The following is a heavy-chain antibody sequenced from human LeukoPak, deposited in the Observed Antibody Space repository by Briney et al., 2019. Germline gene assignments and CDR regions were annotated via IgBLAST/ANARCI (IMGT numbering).Heavy chain of an antibody. CDR2: ISAYNGNT. CDR3: ARQRGSGSYYNCDY. Sequence: GASVKDSCKASGYTFTTYGISWVRQAPGQGLEWMGWISAYNGNTTYAQELQGRVTMTTDTSTSTAYMELRSLSSDDTAVYYCARQRGSGSYYNCDYWGQGTLVTVSS. J-gene: IGHJ4*02. V-gene: IGHV1-18*04. D-gene: IGHD3-10*01. CDR1: GYTFTTYG.